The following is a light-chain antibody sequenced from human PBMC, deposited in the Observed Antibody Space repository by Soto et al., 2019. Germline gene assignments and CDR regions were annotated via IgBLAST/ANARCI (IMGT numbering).Light chain of an antibody. J-gene: IGLJ1*01. CDR2: EVV. V-gene: IGLV2-14*01. CDR1: SNDVGNGYDS. Sequence: QSVVTQPASVSGSPGQSITISCTGTSNDVGNGYDSVSWYQHHPGKAPKLIIYEVVNRPSGVSNRFSGSKSGNTASLTISGLQAEDEADYYCSSYTTDISPYVFGTGTKLTVL. CDR3: SSYTTDISPYV.